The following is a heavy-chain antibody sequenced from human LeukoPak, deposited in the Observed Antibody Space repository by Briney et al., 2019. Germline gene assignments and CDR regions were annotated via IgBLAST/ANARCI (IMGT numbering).Heavy chain of an antibody. CDR2: FGGSGGST. V-gene: IGHV3-23*01. D-gene: IGHD3-22*01. Sequence: GGSLSPSCEASGFTFRSFAMSWVGKPPGRGLGWVSVFGGSGGSTYYADSVKGRFTISRDNSKNTLYLQMNSLRAEDTAVYYCAKNGAITMIVVVITPDYWGQGTLVTVSS. J-gene: IGHJ4*02. CDR1: GFTFRSFA. CDR3: AKNGAITMIVVVITPDY.